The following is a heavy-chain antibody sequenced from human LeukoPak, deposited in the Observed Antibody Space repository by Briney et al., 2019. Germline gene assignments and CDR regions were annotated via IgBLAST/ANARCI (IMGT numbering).Heavy chain of an antibody. V-gene: IGHV3-23*01. CDR3: AKGNGYSYGRYYFDY. D-gene: IGHD5-18*01. CDR1: GFTFSSYA. Sequence: PGGSLRLSCAASGFTFSSYAMSWVRQAPGEGLEWVSAISGSGGSTYYADSVKGRFTISRDNSKNTLYLQVNSLRAEDTAVYYCAKGNGYSYGRYYFDYWGQGTLVTVSS. J-gene: IGHJ4*02. CDR2: ISGSGGST.